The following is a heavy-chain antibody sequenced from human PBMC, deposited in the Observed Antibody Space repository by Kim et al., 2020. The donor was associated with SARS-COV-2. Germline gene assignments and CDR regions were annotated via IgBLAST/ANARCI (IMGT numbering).Heavy chain of an antibody. CDR2: ISWNSGSI. Sequence: GGSLRLSCAASGFTFDDYAMHWVRQAPGKGLEWVSGISWNSGSIGYADSVKGRFTISRDNAKNSLYLQMNSLRAEDTALYYCAKCLWFGEFCGWFDPWGQGTLVTVSS. D-gene: IGHD3-10*01. CDR1: GFTFDDYA. V-gene: IGHV3-9*01. J-gene: IGHJ5*02. CDR3: AKCLWFGEFCGWFDP.